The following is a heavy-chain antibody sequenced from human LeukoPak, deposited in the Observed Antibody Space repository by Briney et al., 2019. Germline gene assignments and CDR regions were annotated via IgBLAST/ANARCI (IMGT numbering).Heavy chain of an antibody. Sequence: HPGGSLRLSCAASGFTVSSNYMSWVRQAPGKGLEWVAAISYDGPNKNYADSVKGRFTISRDNSKNTLYLQMNSLRAEDTAVYYCARGLRIAVAGNIDYWGQGTLVTVSS. CDR2: ISYDGPNK. V-gene: IGHV3-30*03. J-gene: IGHJ4*02. D-gene: IGHD6-19*01. CDR3: ARGLRIAVAGNIDY. CDR1: GFTVSSNY.